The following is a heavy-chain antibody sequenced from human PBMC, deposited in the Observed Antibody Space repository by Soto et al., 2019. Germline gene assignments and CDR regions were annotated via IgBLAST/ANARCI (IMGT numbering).Heavy chain of an antibody. J-gene: IGHJ4*02. CDR3: ASLYCTNGVCFDY. CDR2: IYHSGST. D-gene: IGHD2-8*01. V-gene: IGHV4-38-2*01. CDR1: GCSISSGYY. Sequence: SETLSLTCAVSGCSISSGYYWGWIRQPPGKGLEWIGSIYHSGSTYYNPSLKSRVTISVDTSKNQFSLKLSSVTAADTAVYYCASLYCTNGVCFDYWGQGTLVTVSS.